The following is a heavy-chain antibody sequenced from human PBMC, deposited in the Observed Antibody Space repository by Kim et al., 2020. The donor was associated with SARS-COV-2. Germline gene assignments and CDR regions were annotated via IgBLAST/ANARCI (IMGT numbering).Heavy chain of an antibody. CDR1: GFTFSNYS. Sequence: GGSLRLSCAASGFTFSNYSMSWVRQAPGKGLEWVAYIRGGGAGTLYADSVKGRCTISRDTSRNTFSLQLNSLRAEDTAIYYCAKCHSAWGHDAFDVWG. CDR3: AKCHSAWGHDAFDV. V-gene: IGHV3-23*01. D-gene: IGHD3-16*01. J-gene: IGHJ3*01. CDR2: IRGGGAGT.